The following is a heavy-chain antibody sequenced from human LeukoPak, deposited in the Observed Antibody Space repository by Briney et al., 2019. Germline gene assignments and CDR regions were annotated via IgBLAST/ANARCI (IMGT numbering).Heavy chain of an antibody. CDR3: ARAAVAYYNVMDV. V-gene: IGHV3-48*03. J-gene: IGHJ6*02. CDR1: GFTFSSFE. Sequence: GGSLRLSCAASGFTFSSFEMNWVRQAPGKGLEWVSYISSSGATKYYADSVKGRFTISRDNAKNSLDLQMNSLRAEDTAVYYCARAAVAYYNVMDVWGQGTTVTASS. CDR2: ISSSGATK.